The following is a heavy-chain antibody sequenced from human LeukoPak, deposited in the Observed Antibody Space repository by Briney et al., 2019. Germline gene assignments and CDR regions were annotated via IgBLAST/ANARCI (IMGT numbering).Heavy chain of an antibody. J-gene: IGHJ4*02. CDR2: ISESGENT. CDR3: AKQWVDC. V-gene: IGHV3-23*01. D-gene: IGHD1-26*01. CDR1: GYIFNSYA. Sequence: GGSLRLSCAASGYIFNSYAMNWVRQAPGRGLEWVSHISESGENTDYADSVKGRFTISRDNSQNTLYLQMNSLRADDTAVYYCAKQWVDCWGQGTLVTVS.